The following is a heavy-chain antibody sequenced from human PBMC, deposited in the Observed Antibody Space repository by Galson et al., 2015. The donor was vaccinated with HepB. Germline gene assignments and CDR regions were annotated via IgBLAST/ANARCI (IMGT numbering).Heavy chain of an antibody. Sequence: VSCKASGYTSTNYGISWVRQAPGQGLEWMGWISANNTNTNYAQKIQDRVTMTTDTTTSTGYMELRGLTSDDTAVYYCATIGYSYGLYYFDHWGQGTLVTVSS. CDR1: GYTSTNYG. V-gene: IGHV1-18*01. J-gene: IGHJ4*02. CDR3: ATIGYSYGLYYFDH. D-gene: IGHD5-18*01. CDR2: ISANNTNT.